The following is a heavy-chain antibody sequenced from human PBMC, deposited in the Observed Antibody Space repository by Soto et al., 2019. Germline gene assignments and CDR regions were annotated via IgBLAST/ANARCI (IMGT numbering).Heavy chain of an antibody. CDR1: GGTFSSYA. V-gene: IGHV1-69*12. CDR2: IIPIFGTA. D-gene: IGHD2-2*01. J-gene: IGHJ6*02. CDR3: ARHVPAAGYYYGMDV. Sequence: QVQLVQSGAEVKKPGSSVKVSCKASGGTFSSYAISWLRQAPGQGLEWMGGIIPIFGTANYAQKLQGRVTITADESTSTAYMELSRLRSEDTAVYYCARHVPAAGYYYGMDVWGQGTTVTVSS.